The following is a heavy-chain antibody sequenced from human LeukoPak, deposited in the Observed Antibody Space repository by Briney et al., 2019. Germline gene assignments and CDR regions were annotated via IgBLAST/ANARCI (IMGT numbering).Heavy chain of an antibody. V-gene: IGHV1-2*02. CDR3: ARGRGLFNWFDP. D-gene: IGHD3-10*01. CDR2: INPSSGGT. J-gene: IGHJ5*02. Sequence: ASVKVSCKASGYTFTGYYMHWVRQAPGQGLEWMGWINPSSGGTNYAQKFQGRVTMTRDTSISTAYMELSRLRSDDTAVYYCARGRGLFNWFDPWGQGTLVTVSS. CDR1: GYTFTGYY.